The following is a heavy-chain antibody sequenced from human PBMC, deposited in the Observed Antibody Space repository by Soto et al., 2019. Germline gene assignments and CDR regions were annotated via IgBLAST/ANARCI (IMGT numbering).Heavy chain of an antibody. CDR3: ARATGTTIGYY. D-gene: IGHD1-1*01. Sequence: PSETLSLTCTVSGGSITGGSISSTTYYWGWMRQPPGKGLEWIASFFIGGNTYYNPSLKSRVTTSVDTSKNQFSLKLSSVTAADTAVYYCARATGTTIGYYWGRGTLVTVSS. CDR2: FFIGGNT. J-gene: IGHJ4*02. V-gene: IGHV4-39*01. CDR1: GGSITGGSISSTTYY.